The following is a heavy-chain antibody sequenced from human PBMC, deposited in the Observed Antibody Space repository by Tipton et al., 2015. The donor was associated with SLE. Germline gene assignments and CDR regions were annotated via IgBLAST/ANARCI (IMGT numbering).Heavy chain of an antibody. CDR3: ARGGDGDYVDFDY. J-gene: IGHJ4*02. Sequence: TLSLTCALYGGSFSGYYWTWIRQPPGKGLEWIGEINHSGSTNYNPSLKSRVTISVDTSKNQFSLKLNSVTAADTAVYYCARGGDGDYVDFDYWGQGTLVTVSS. D-gene: IGHD4-17*01. V-gene: IGHV4-34*01. CDR1: GGSFSGYY. CDR2: INHSGST.